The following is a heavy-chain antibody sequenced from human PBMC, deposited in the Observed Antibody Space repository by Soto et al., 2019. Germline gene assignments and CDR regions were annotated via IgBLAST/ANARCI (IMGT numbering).Heavy chain of an antibody. CDR2: IYYSGST. J-gene: IGHJ6*02. CDR3: ARHDRSSSRYYYGMDV. CDR1: GGSISSSSYY. V-gene: IGHV4-39*01. Sequence: QLQLQESGPGLVKPSETLSLTCTVSGGSISSSSYYWGWIRQPPGKGLEWIGSIYYSGSTYYNPSPKSRVTISVDTSKNQFSLKLSSVTAADTAVYYCARHDRSSSRYYYGMDVWGQGTTVTVSS. D-gene: IGHD6-6*01.